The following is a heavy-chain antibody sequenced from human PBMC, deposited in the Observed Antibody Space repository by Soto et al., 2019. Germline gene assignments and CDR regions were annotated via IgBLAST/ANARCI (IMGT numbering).Heavy chain of an antibody. CDR1: GFIFRSYA. J-gene: IGHJ4*02. D-gene: IGHD4-17*01. CDR3: AKAPGFSVTTGFDC. V-gene: IGHV3-23*01. Sequence: EVQLLESGGGLEQPGGSLRVSCAASGFIFRSYAMSWVRQAPGKGLEWVSVISGSGGGTSYADSVKGRFTISRDNSKNTLYLQMNSLRAEDTAVYYCAKAPGFSVTTGFDCWGQGTLVTVSS. CDR2: ISGSGGGT.